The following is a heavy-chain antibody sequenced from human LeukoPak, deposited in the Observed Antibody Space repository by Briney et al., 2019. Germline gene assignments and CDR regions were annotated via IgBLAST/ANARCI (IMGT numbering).Heavy chain of an antibody. CDR3: ARSRSAGMVHWFDP. J-gene: IGHJ5*02. V-gene: IGHV1-2*02. CDR1: GYTFTGYY. CDR2: INPNSGGT. D-gene: IGHD3-10*01. Sequence: GASVKVSCKASGYTFTGYYMHWVRQAPGQGLEWMGWINPNSGGTNYAQKFQGRVTMTRDTSISTAYMELSRLRSDDTAVHYCARSRSAGMVHWFDPWGQGTLVTVSS.